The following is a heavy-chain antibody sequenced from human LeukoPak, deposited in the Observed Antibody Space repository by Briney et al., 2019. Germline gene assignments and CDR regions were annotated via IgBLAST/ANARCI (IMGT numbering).Heavy chain of an antibody. D-gene: IGHD2-15*01. Sequence: GGSLRLSCAASGFTFSSAWMNWVRQAPGKGLEWVGRIKGETDGGTTDFPAHVKGRFSITREGSKNTLYLQMNALRIDDTAVYFCTAAPRFTDFADSWGQGTLVTVST. CDR3: TAAPRFTDFADS. CDR1: GFTFSSAW. V-gene: IGHV3-15*07. J-gene: IGHJ4*02. CDR2: IKGETDGGTT.